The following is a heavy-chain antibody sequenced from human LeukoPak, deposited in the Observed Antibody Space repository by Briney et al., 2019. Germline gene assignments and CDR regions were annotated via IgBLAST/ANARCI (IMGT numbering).Heavy chain of an antibody. J-gene: IGHJ4*02. V-gene: IGHV1-69*05. D-gene: IGHD4-23*01. CDR1: GGTFSSYA. Sequence: SVKVSCXASGGTFSSYAISWVRQARGQGLEWMGGIIPIFGTANYAQKFQGRVTITTDESTSTAYMELSSLRSEDTAVYYCARAPSYYGGHDYWGQGTLVTVSS. CDR3: ARAPSYYGGHDY. CDR2: IIPIFGTA.